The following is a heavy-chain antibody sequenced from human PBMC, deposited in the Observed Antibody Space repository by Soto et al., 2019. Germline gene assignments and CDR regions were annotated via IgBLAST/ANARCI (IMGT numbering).Heavy chain of an antibody. J-gene: IGHJ4*02. CDR1: GGSISGYY. D-gene: IGHD6-6*01. CDR3: ARSIAVPSSHIDH. V-gene: IGHV4-59*01. Sequence: SETLSLTCSVSGGSISGYYWSWIRQAPGKGLEWIGYVYDTGSTSYNPSLQSRVTISVDTSKKQFSLSLRLVTAADTAVYFCARSIAVPSSHIDHWGQGARVTVSS. CDR2: VYDTGST.